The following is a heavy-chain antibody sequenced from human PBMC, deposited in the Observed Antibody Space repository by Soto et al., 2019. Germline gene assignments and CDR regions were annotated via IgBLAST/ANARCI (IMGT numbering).Heavy chain of an antibody. J-gene: IGHJ2*01. CDR1: GYIYTHYW. CDR3: ARHRTANWYFDL. V-gene: IGHV5-51*01. CDR2: IFPSDSDT. Sequence: EVQRVQPGAEVKKPGESLKISCKASGYIYTHYWIGWVRQMRGKGLEWMGIIFPSDSDTRYSPSFQGQVTISADKSISTAYLQWSSLKASDTAIDYYARHRTANWYFDLWGPGTLVPVSS.